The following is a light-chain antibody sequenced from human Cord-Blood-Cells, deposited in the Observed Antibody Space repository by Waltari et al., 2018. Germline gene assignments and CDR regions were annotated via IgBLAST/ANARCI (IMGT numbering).Light chain of an antibody. V-gene: IGLV2-11*01. CDR2: DVS. J-gene: IGLJ3*02. CDR1: INDVGGSKC. Sequence: QSALTQPRSVSGSPGQSVAIYCTGTINDVGGSKCLSWYQQHPGKAPKRMIYDVSKRPSGVPDRFSGSKSGNTASLTISGLQAEDEADYYCCSYAGSYTWVFGGGTKLTVL. CDR3: CSYAGSYTWV.